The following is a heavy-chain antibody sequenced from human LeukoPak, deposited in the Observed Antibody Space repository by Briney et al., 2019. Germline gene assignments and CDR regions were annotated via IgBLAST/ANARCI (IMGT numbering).Heavy chain of an antibody. J-gene: IGHJ6*03. CDR2: MNPNSGNT. CDR1: GYSVAELS. Sequence: ASVRVSCKVSGYSVAELSMHWVRQATGQGLEWMGWMNPNSGNTGYAQKFQGRVTMTRNTSISTAYMELSSLRSEDTAVYYCARGDYYYYMDVWGKGTTVTVSS. V-gene: IGHV1-8*01. CDR3: ARGDYYYYMDV.